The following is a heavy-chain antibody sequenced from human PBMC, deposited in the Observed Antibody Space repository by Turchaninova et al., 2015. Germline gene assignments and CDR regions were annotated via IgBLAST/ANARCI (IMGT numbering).Heavy chain of an antibody. CDR1: GFTFSDYY. CDR3: SRPAGYCSTTSCYYWFDP. D-gene: IGHD2-2*03. J-gene: IGHJ5*02. CDR2: IDPSGDDT. V-gene: IGHV1-46*01. Sequence: GPELKKPGASVKISCKASGFTFSDYYMHWVRQAPGQGLEWMGIIDPSGDDTRYAQKFQGRVIVTRDTSTSTVYMELSSLTSEDTAVYFCSRPAGYCSTTSCYYWFDPWGQGTLVTVSS.